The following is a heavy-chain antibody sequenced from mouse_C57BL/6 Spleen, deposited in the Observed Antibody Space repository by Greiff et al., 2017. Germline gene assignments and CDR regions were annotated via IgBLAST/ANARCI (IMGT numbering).Heavy chain of an antibody. CDR1: GFTFSDYG. J-gene: IGHJ2*01. D-gene: IGHD1-1*01. CDR2: ISSGSSTI. Sequence: DVKLVESGGGLVKPGGSLKLSCAASGFTFSDYGMHWVRQAPEKGLEWVAYISSGSSTIYYADTVKGRFTISRDNAKNTLFLQMTSLRSEDTAMYYCARGPVVNFDYWGQGTTLTVSS. CDR3: ARGPVVNFDY. V-gene: IGHV5-17*01.